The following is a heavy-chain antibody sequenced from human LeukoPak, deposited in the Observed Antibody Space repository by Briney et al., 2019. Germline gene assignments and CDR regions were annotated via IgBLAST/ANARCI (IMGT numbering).Heavy chain of an antibody. CDR3: AKGSSGYFADL. J-gene: IGHJ5*02. CDR2: ISNDGGGT. CDR1: GFTFSDYW. D-gene: IGHD3-22*01. Sequence: GGSLRLSCAASGFTFSDYWMSWVRQAPGKGLEWVAAISNDGGGTMYAAFVEGRFTISRDNSKNTLFLQMNSLRAEDTALYYCAKGSSGYFADLWGQGTLVTVSS. V-gene: IGHV3-23*01.